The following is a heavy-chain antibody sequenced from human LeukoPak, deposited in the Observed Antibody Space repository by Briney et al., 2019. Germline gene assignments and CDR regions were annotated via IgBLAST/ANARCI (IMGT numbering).Heavy chain of an antibody. J-gene: IGHJ3*02. CDR3: AKDPRWSSGWRSSNGDAFDI. CDR1: GFTFSSYA. D-gene: IGHD6-19*01. CDR2: ISGSGGST. Sequence: PGGSLRLSCAASGFTFSSYAMSWVRQAPGKGLEGVSAISGSGGSTYYADSVKGRFTISRDNSKNTLYLQMNSLRAEDTAVYYCAKDPRWSSGWRSSNGDAFDIWGQGTMVTVSS. V-gene: IGHV3-23*01.